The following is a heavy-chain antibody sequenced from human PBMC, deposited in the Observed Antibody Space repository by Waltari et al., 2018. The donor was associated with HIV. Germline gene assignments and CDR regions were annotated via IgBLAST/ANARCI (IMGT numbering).Heavy chain of an antibody. Sequence: QVQLVESGGGLVKPGGSLRLSCEVPGFPPRGYYMSWIRQAPGQGLEGIAYISGNGMAVYYADSVKGRFTVSRDNADNKLHLQLTNLRAEDTALYYCARDYFGAGTSWFFDYWGQGALVIVSP. CDR2: ISGNGMAV. D-gene: IGHD3-10*01. CDR1: GFPPRGYY. J-gene: IGHJ4*02. V-gene: IGHV3-11*01. CDR3: ARDYFGAGTSWFFDY.